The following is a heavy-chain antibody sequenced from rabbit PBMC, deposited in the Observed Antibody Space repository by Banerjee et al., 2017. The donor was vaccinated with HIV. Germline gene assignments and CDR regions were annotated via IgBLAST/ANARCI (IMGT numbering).Heavy chain of an antibody. D-gene: IGHD4-2*01. CDR1: GFSFSSSYY. CDR2: IYAGSSGST. V-gene: IGHV1S45*01. J-gene: IGHJ3*01. CDR3: ARDSTGYAGDGYLGL. Sequence: QEQLEESGGDLVKPEGSLTLTCTASGFSFSSSYYMYWVRQAPGKGLEWIACIYAGSSGSTYYASWAKGRFTISKTSSTTVTLQMTSLTAADTATYFCARDSTGYAGDGYLGLWGQGTLVTVS.